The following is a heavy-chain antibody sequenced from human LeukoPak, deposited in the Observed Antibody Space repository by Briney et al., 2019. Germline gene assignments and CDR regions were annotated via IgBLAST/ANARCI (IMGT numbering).Heavy chain of an antibody. CDR3: ARDRMAIIDSFDI. CDR2: ISSSSSYI. V-gene: IGHV3-21*01. Sequence: GGSLRLSCAASGFTFSSYSMNWVRQAPGKGLEWVSSISSSSSYIYYADSVKGRFTISRDNAKNSLYLQMNSLRAEDTAVYYCARDRMAIIDSFDIWGQGTMVTVSS. J-gene: IGHJ3*02. CDR1: GFTFSSYS. D-gene: IGHD5-24*01.